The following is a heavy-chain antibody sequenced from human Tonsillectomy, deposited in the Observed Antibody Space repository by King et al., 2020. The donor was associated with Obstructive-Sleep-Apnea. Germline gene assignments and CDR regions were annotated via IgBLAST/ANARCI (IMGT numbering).Heavy chain of an antibody. CDR2: INPRVGST. D-gene: IGHD3-10*01. J-gene: IGHJ6*02. V-gene: IGHV1-46*01. CDR3: ARGLLWFGELLSDYYYGIDV. CDR1: GYTFTSYY. Sequence: VQLVESGAEVKKPGASVKVSCKASGYTFTSYYMHWVRHAPGQGLEWMGIINPRVGSTSYAQKFQGRVTMTRDTSTSTVYMEMSSLRSDDTAVYYCARGLLWFGELLSDYYYGIDVWGQGTTVTVSS.